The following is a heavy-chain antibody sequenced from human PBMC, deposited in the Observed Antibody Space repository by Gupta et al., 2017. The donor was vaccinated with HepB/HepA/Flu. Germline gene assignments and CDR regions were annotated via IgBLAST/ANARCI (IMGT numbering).Heavy chain of an antibody. J-gene: IGHJ2*01. CDR3: ARQIGGYSGGTWTDWYFDL. V-gene: IGHV4-59*01. CDR2: IYKTGRT. CDR1: GDSISTYY. D-gene: IGHD5-12*01. Sequence: QVQLQESGPGLVKSSETLSLTCTVSGDSISTYYCSWIRQPPGKGLEWIGYIYKTGRTNYNPSLKSRVTISVDTSKNQFSLRLTSLTAADTAVYYCARQIGGYSGGTWTDWYFDLWGRGTLVTVSS.